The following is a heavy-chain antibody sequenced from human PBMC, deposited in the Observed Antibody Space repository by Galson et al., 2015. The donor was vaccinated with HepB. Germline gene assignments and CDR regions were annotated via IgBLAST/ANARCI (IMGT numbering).Heavy chain of an antibody. Sequence: SLRLSCAASGFSFSSYAMDWVRQAPGKGPEWVSAISGSGDTTYYAGSVKGRFTASRDNSKNTLYLQMNSLRAEDTAVYYCAKSYYDFSGYYAPFNYWGQGTLVTVSS. CDR1: GFSFSSYA. CDR2: ISGSGDTT. J-gene: IGHJ4*02. V-gene: IGHV3-23*01. CDR3: AKSYYDFSGYYAPFNY. D-gene: IGHD3-22*01.